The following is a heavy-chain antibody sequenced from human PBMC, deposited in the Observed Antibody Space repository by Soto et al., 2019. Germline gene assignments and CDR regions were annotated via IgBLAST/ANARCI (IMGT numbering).Heavy chain of an antibody. CDR1: GYTFTSYG. D-gene: IGHD1-26*01. Sequence: QVHLVQSGAEVRKPGASVEVSCKASGYTFTSYGVSWVRQAPGQGLERMGWISIYNGNTIYAQKCQGRVTMSTHTSTNIAYMQLRSLRSDDTAVYYCAREHHSGGSSYGMDVWGQGTTVTVSS. J-gene: IGHJ6*02. CDR3: AREHHSGGSSYGMDV. V-gene: IGHV1-18*04. CDR2: ISIYNGNT.